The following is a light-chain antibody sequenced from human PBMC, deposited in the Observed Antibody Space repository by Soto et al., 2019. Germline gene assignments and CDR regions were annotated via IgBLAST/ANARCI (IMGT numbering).Light chain of an antibody. CDR3: QQYSNWPPYT. CDR1: QSVSSK. V-gene: IGKV3-15*01. J-gene: IGKJ2*01. CDR2: AAS. Sequence: EIVMTQSPATLSVSPGERATLSCRASQSVSSKLAWYQQKPGQAPRLLIYAASTRATGIPARFSGSGSGTEFTLTITSLQSEDFAVYYCQQYSNWPPYTFSQGTKLEIK.